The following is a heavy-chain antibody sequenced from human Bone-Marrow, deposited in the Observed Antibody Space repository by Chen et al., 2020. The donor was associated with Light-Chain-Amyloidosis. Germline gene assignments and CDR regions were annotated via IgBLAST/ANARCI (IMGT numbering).Heavy chain of an antibody. CDR1: GDSIDNYFYY. CDR2: IYTSGST. V-gene: IGHV4-39*01. D-gene: IGHD2-15*01. CDR3: ARPATPIGRIWFDP. J-gene: IGHJ5*02. Sequence: QLQLQESGPGLVRPSETLSLTCTVSGDSIDNYFYYWGWIRQAPGKGLEWIGTIYTSGSTYYNPSLKSRVAMSVDTSKKQFSLILNSVTAADMAMYYCARPATPIGRIWFDPWGQGILVTVSS.